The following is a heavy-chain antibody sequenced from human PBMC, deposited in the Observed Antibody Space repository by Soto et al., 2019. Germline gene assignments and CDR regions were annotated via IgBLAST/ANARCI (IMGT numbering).Heavy chain of an antibody. D-gene: IGHD5-18*01. CDR1: GFTFGSYA. V-gene: IGHV3-33*01. J-gene: IGHJ5*02. CDR2: IWYDGSQS. CDR3: ARTTDTSMATWFDP. Sequence: QVQLVESGGGVVHPGRSLRLSCAASGFTFGSYAMHWVRQAPGQGLEWVAVIWYDGSQSPYAVSVRGRFIITRDDPKNTLYLQMNSLTAEDTGVYYCARTTDTSMATWFDPRGHGTLVVVSP.